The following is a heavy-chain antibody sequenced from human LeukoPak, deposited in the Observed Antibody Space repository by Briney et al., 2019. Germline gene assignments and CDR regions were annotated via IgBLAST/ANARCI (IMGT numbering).Heavy chain of an antibody. CDR1: GYTLTELS. CDR2: FDPEDGET. J-gene: IGHJ3*02. CDR3: ATGPRRSAAFDI. Sequence: ASVTVSCTVSGYTLTELSMHWVRPAPGKGLEWMGGFDPEDGETIYAQKFQGRVTMTEDTSTDTAYMELSSLRSEDTAVYYCATGPRRSAAFDIWGQGTMVTVSS. V-gene: IGHV1-24*01. D-gene: IGHD2-15*01.